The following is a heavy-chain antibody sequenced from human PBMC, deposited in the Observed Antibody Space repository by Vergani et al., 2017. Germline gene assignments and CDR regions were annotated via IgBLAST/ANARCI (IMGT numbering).Heavy chain of an antibody. Sequence: QVQLQESGPGLVKPSQTLSLTCTVSGGSISSGSYYWSWIRQPAGKGLEWIGRIYTSGSTNYNPSLKSRVTISVDTSKNQFSLKLSSVTAADTAVYYCAGGYCSSTSCYPPRYWGQGTLVTVSS. CDR2: IYTSGST. CDR3: AGGYCSSTSCYPPRY. D-gene: IGHD2-2*01. CDR1: GGSISSGSYY. J-gene: IGHJ4*02. V-gene: IGHV4-61*02.